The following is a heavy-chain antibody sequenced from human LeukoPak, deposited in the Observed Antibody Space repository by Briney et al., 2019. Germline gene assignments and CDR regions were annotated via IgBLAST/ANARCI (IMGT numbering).Heavy chain of an antibody. V-gene: IGHV3-23*01. J-gene: IGHJ4*02. CDR3: AKCNDISCGYLLL. CDR2: ISGSGGST. D-gene: IGHD3-9*01. CDR1: GFTFSSYA. Sequence: AGGSLRHSCAASGFTFSSYAMGWVRQAPGKGLEWVSAISGSGGSTYYADSVKGRFTISRDNSKNTLYLQMNSLRAEDTALYYCAKCNDISCGYLLLWGQGALVTVSS.